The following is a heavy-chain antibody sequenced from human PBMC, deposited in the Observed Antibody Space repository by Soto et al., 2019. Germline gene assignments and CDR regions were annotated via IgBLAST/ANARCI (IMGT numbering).Heavy chain of an antibody. CDR3: AHLTRTWLHSDY. D-gene: IGHD5-12*01. V-gene: IGHV2-5*02. J-gene: IGHJ4*02. CDR1: GFSLSTSGVA. Sequence: QITLKESGPTLVKPTQTLTLTCTFSGFSLSTSGVAVGWIRQPPGKALEWLAFIYWDDVKRYSPSLKSRRTITQDTSKNQAVLTTTNMDPVDTATYYCAHLTRTWLHSDYWGQGTLVTVSS. CDR2: IYWDDVK.